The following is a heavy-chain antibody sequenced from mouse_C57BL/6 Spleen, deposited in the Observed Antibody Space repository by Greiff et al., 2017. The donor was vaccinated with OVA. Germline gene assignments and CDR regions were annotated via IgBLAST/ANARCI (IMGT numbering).Heavy chain of an antibody. Sequence: EVQLQQSGAELVRPGASVKLSCTASGFTFKDYYMHWVKPRPEQGLEWIGRIAPADGDTYYAPKFQGKATMTADTSSNTAYLPLSSLTSEDTAVYYCTTNSNYGDFDVWGTGTTVTVSS. J-gene: IGHJ1*03. CDR3: TTNSNYGDFDV. CDR2: IAPADGDT. D-gene: IGHD2-5*01. CDR1: GFTFKDYY. V-gene: IGHV14-1*01.